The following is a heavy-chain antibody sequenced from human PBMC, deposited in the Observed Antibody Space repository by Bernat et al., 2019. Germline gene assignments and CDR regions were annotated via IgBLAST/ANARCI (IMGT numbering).Heavy chain of an antibody. Sequence: VQLVESGGGLVQPGGSLRLACSASGFTVSSNFITWIRQAPGKGLEWVAFIQYDGSNKYYADSVKGRFTISRDNSKNTLYLQMNSLRAEDTAVYYCSRGLGTVGTTTLDYWGRGTLVTVSS. D-gene: IGHD1-26*01. J-gene: IGHJ4*02. CDR3: SRGLGTVGTTTLDY. CDR2: IQYDGSNK. CDR1: GFTVSSNF. V-gene: IGHV3-30*02.